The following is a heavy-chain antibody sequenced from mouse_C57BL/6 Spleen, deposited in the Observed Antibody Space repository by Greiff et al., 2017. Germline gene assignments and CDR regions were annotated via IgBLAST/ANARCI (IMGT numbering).Heavy chain of an antibody. CDR2: IDPGSGST. Sequence: QVQLQQSGAELVKPGASVKLSCKASGYTFTSYWIPWVKQRPGQGLEWIGDIDPGSGSTNYNEKFKSKATLTVDTSSSTAYMQLSSLTSEDSAVYYCACSSNKYFGVWGTGTTVTVSS. D-gene: IGHD1-1*01. V-gene: IGHV1-55*01. J-gene: IGHJ1*03. CDR1: GYTFTSYW. CDR3: ACSSNKYFGV.